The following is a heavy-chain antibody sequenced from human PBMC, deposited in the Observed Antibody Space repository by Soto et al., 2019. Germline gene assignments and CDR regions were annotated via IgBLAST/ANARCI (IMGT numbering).Heavy chain of an antibody. D-gene: IGHD2-2*01. J-gene: IGHJ3*02. Sequence: QVQLVQSGAEVKKPGSSVKVSCKASGGTFSSYAISWVRQAPGQGLEWMGGIIPIFGTANYAQKFQGRVTITADESTSTASMELSSLRSEDTAVYYCAREDIVVVPAAMSGAFDIWGQGTMVTVSS. V-gene: IGHV1-69*01. CDR1: GGTFSSYA. CDR3: AREDIVVVPAAMSGAFDI. CDR2: IIPIFGTA.